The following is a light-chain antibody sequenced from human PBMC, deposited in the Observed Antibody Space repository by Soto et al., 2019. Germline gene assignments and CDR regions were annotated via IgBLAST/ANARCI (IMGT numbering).Light chain of an antibody. Sequence: EIVLTQSPGTLSLSPGDGASLSCRASQSVSSNLAWYQQKPGQAPRLLISGASNRDTGIPDRFSGSGSGADFTLTISGLEPEDVAVYYCQKYGSSPLTFVAGTKVEIK. CDR2: GAS. J-gene: IGKJ4*01. CDR3: QKYGSSPLT. V-gene: IGKV3-20*01. CDR1: QSVSSN.